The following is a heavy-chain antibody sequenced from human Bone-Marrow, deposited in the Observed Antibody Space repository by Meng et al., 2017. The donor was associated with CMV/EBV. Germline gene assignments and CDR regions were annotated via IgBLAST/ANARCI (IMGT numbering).Heavy chain of an antibody. D-gene: IGHD4-17*01. V-gene: IGHV3-21*01. CDR1: GFTVSSNE. Sequence: GESLKISCAASGFTVSSNEMSWVRQAPGKGLEWVSYISGSGSDIYYTDSVKGRFTISRDNAKNTLYLQMNSLRAEDTAVYYCASSPDYGEDYWGQGTLVTVSS. CDR3: ASSPDYGEDY. J-gene: IGHJ4*02. CDR2: ISGSGSDI.